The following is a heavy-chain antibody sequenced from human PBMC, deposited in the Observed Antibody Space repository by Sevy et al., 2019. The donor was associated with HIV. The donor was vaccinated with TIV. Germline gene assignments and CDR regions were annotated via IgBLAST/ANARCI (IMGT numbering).Heavy chain of an antibody. D-gene: IGHD6-13*01. CDR2: IYTSGST. V-gene: IGHV4-61*02. J-gene: IGHJ4*02. Sequence: SETLSLSCTVSGGSISSGSYYWSWIRQRAGKGLEWIGRIYTSGSTNYNPSLKSRVTISVDTSKNQFSLKLSSVTAADTAVYYSARVSYSSSWYLDYWGQGTLVTVSS. CDR1: GGSISSGSYY. CDR3: ARVSYSSSWYLDY.